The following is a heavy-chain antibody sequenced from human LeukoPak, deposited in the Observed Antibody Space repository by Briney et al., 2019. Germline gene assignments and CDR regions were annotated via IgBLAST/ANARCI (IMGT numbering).Heavy chain of an antibody. CDR1: GYTFTAYH. Sequence: ASVKVSCKASGYTFTAYHMHWVRQAPGQGLEWMGWINPKSGGTKYAQKFQGRVTMTKDTSISTAYMELSRLRSDDTAVYYCARARSPGWSGDQPDAFDIWGQGTMVTVSS. CDR2: INPKSGGT. D-gene: IGHD3-10*01. CDR3: ARARSPGWSGDQPDAFDI. V-gene: IGHV1-2*02. J-gene: IGHJ3*02.